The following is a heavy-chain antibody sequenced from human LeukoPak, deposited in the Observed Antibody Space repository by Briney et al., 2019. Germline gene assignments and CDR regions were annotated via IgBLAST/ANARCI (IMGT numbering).Heavy chain of an antibody. J-gene: IGHJ4*02. D-gene: IGHD4-23*01. CDR3: ARIQPHYGGNTQHYFDY. CDR2: IYYSGST. Sequence: SETLSLTCTVSGGSISSSSYYWGWIRHPPGKGLEWIGRIYYSGSTYYNPSLKSRVTISVDTSKNQFSLKLSSVTAADTAVYYCARIQPHYGGNTQHYFDYWGQGTLVTVSS. V-gene: IGHV4-39*01. CDR1: GGSISSSSYY.